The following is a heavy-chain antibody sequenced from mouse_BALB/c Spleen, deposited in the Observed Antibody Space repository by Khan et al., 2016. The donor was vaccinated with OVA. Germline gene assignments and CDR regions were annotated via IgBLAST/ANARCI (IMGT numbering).Heavy chain of an antibody. V-gene: IGHV1S136*01. J-gene: IGHJ2*01. Sequence: IQLVQSGPELVKPGASVKMSCKASGYTFTRYVMHWVKQKPGQGLEWIGYINPYNDGTKYNEKFKGKATLTSDTSSSTASLELSSLTSEDSAIYYCGRPGNRYESVMDDWGQGTTLTVSS. D-gene: IGHD2-14*01. CDR1: GYTFTRYV. CDR2: INPYNDGT. CDR3: GRPGNRYESVMDD.